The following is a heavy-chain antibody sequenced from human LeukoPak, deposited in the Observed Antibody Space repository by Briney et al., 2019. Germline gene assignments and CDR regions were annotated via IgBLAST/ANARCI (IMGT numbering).Heavy chain of an antibody. CDR3: ARHPLKAYVSDWFDP. V-gene: IGHV4-39*01. J-gene: IGHJ5*02. CDR2: IFYGGST. CDR1: GGSISSRSYY. D-gene: IGHD3-10*02. Sequence: SETLSLTCTVSGGSISSRSYYWGWLRQPPGKGLEWIASIFYGGSTYHNPSLKSRVTISVDTSKSQFSLKLSSVTAADTAVYFCARHPLKAYVSDWFDPWGQGTLVTVSS.